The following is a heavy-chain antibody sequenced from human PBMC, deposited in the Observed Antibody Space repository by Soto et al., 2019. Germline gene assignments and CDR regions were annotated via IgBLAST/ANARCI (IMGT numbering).Heavy chain of an antibody. CDR1: GFSFRNYA. J-gene: IGHJ4*02. CDR2: LTGSSSNI. D-gene: IGHD3-10*01. V-gene: IGHV3-23*01. Sequence: EVQLLESGGGVVQPGGSLRLSCAASGFSFRNYAMSWGRQAPGKGLEWISTLTGSSSNIYYADSVKGRFAISRDNARNTLYLQINSLTAEDTAVYYCANGRATYGLLTHDYWGQGTLVTVSS. CDR3: ANGRATYGLLTHDY.